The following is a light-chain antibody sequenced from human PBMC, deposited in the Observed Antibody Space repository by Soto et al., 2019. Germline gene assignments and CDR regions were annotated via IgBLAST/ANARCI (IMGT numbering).Light chain of an antibody. V-gene: IGKV3-15*01. J-gene: IGKJ4*01. CDR3: QQYYNWPVT. CDR1: RSVSNR. CDR2: GAS. Sequence: EILMAQSPATLSVSPGETVTFSCRARRSVSNRLAWYQHKPGQAPRLLISGASNGATGIPPKFSGCGSGTEFTLTVDSXQSDDIAVYHCQQYYNWPVTFGGGTKVDIK.